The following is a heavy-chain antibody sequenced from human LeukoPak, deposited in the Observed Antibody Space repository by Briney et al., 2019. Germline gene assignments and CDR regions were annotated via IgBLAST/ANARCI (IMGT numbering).Heavy chain of an antibody. CDR1: GYTFTGYY. D-gene: IGHD4-23*01. CDR2: INPNSGGT. CDR3: AREKYDGKSWDS. V-gene: IGHV1-2*06. Sequence: GASVKVSCKASGYTFTGYYMHRVRQAPGQGLEWMGRINPNSGGTNYAQNFQGRVTMTRDTSISTAYMELTRLRSDDTAVYYCAREKYDGKSWDSWGQGTLVTVSS. J-gene: IGHJ4*02.